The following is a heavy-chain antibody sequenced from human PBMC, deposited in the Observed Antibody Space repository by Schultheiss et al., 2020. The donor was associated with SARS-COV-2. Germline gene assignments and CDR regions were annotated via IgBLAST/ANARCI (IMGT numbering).Heavy chain of an antibody. CDR2: IYYSGST. J-gene: IGHJ4*02. CDR3: ARDPPDCSGGSCYSLNLDY. CDR1: GGSISSYY. V-gene: IGHV4-59*01. Sequence: SETLSLTCTVSGGSISSYYWSWIRQPPGKGLEWIGYIYYSGSTNYNPSLKSRVTISVDTSKNQFSLKLSSVTAADTAVYYCARDPPDCSGGSCYSLNLDYWGQGTLVTVSS. D-gene: IGHD2-15*01.